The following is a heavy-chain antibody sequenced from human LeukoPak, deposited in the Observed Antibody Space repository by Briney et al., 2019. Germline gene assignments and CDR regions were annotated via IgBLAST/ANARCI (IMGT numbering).Heavy chain of an antibody. V-gene: IGHV4-34*01. Sequence: SETLSLTCAVYGVSFSGYYWSWIRQPPGKGLEGIGEINHSGSTNYNPSLKSLVTISVDTSQTQFTLKLSSATAADTAVYYCARGGYYDNYFEYWGQGTLVTVSS. J-gene: IGHJ4*02. CDR1: GVSFSGYY. D-gene: IGHD3-22*01. CDR3: ARGGYYDNYFEY. CDR2: INHSGST.